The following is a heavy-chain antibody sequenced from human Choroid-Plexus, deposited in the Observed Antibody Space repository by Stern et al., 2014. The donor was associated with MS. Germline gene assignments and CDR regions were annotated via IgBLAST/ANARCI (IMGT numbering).Heavy chain of an antibody. CDR3: AKDRQYLTYFFDH. J-gene: IGHJ5*02. D-gene: IGHD2/OR15-2a*01. CDR2: VSYDGSNK. CDR1: GFTFGSCA. Sequence: VQLEESGGGVVQPGRPLRLPCVASGFTFGSCAMHWVRQAPGKGLEREAGVSYDGSNKYYADSVKGRFSISRDNSQNTLYMQMSSLRPEDTAVYYCAKDRQYLTYFFDHWGQGSLVTVSS. V-gene: IGHV3-30*18.